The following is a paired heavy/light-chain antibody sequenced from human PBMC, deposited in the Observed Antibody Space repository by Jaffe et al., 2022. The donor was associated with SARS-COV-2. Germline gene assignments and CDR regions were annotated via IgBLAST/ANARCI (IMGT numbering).Light chain of an antibody. CDR3: QQYYSAPFT. CDR2: WAS. Sequence: DIVMTQSPDFLAVSLGERATINCKSSQTILYSSNNKNSLAWYQQKPGQPPKLLIYWASTRESGVPDRFSGSGSGTYFTLSISSLQAEDVAVYYCQQYYSAPFTFGPGTKVDIK. J-gene: IGKJ3*01. CDR1: QTILYSSNNKNS. V-gene: IGKV4-1*01.
Heavy chain of an antibody. CDR3: ARGYYYGAGAFRDGYYYYMDV. V-gene: IGHV1-3*04. Sequence: QVQLVQSGAEVKKPGASVRVSCKASGYTFTSYAIHWVRQAPGQSLEWMGLIHTGNGDTRSSQKFQGRVTFTRDISATTAYMELTSLRSEDTAVYFCARGYYYGAGAFRDGYYYYMDVWGKGTTVAVSS. CDR2: IHTGNGDT. J-gene: IGHJ6*03. CDR1: GYTFTSYA. D-gene: IGHD3-10*01.